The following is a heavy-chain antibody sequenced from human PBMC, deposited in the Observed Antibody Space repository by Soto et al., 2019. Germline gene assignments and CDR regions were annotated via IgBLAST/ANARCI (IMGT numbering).Heavy chain of an antibody. D-gene: IGHD2-2*01. CDR1: GGSIRSGGYY. CDR3: ARAHVVPAAIGY. V-gene: IGHV4-31*03. CDR2: VYYSGST. Sequence: QVQLQESGPGLVKPSQTLSLTCTVSGGSIRSGGYYWSWNRQHPGKGLEWTGYVYYSGSTYYNPSLKSRVTISVDTSKNQSSLELSSVTAADTAVYYCARAHVVPAAIGYWGQGTLVTVSS. J-gene: IGHJ4*02.